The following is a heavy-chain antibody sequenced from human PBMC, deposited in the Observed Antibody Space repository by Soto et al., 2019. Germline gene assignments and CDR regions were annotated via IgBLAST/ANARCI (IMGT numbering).Heavy chain of an antibody. CDR1: GFTFSSFV. Sequence: QVQLVESGGGVVQPGRSLRLSCAASGFTFSSFVMHWVRQAPGKGLEWVAVISYDGSDKYYADSVKGRFTISRDNSKNTLYLQMNSLRAEDTAVYYCAKCRITFGGPIQPFDYWGQGTLVTVSS. CDR3: AKCRITFGGPIQPFDY. J-gene: IGHJ4*02. V-gene: IGHV3-30*18. CDR2: ISYDGSDK. D-gene: IGHD3-16*01.